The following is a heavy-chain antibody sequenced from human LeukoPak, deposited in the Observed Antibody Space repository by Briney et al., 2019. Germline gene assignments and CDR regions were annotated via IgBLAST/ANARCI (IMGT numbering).Heavy chain of an antibody. D-gene: IGHD3-9*01. Sequence: ASVKVSCKASGGTFTNYAINWVRQAPGQGLGWLGRIIPILDVTNYAQKFHGRVTINADKSTSTAYMDLSSLRSDDPAGYYCGRGGGVDILTGFQYWGQGTLVTVSS. J-gene: IGHJ4*02. CDR2: IIPILDVT. V-gene: IGHV1-69*04. CDR1: GGTFTNYA. CDR3: GRGGGVDILTGFQY.